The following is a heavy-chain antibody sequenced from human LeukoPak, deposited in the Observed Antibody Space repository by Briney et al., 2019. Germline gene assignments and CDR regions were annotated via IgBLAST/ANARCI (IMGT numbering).Heavy chain of an antibody. V-gene: IGHV3-23*01. J-gene: IGHJ4*02. Sequence: QPGGSLLLSCAASGFTFSDYAMTWVRRAPGKGLEWVSAISGSGGSTYYADSVKGRFSISRDSSKNTLYLRMNSLRAEDSAIYYCAKDSRSSSSNPDYWGQGTLVTVSS. CDR2: ISGSGGST. CDR1: GFTFSDYA. CDR3: AKDSRSSSSNPDY. D-gene: IGHD6-6*01.